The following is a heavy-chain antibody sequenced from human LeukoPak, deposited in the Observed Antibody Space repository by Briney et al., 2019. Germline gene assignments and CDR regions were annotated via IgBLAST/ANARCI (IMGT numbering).Heavy chain of an antibody. CDR1: GGSFSGYS. J-gene: IGHJ4*02. Sequence: SETLSLTCAVYGGSFSGYSWSWIRQTPGKGLQWIGEINYDGDTNYNPSLKSQRLTILIDRSLNQFSLKLTSVTVADTAMYFCARDSVDTYGQPFVSWGQGTQVTVSS. D-gene: IGHD5-18*01. CDR3: ARDSVDTYGQPFVS. CDR2: INYDGDT. V-gene: IGHV4-34*01.